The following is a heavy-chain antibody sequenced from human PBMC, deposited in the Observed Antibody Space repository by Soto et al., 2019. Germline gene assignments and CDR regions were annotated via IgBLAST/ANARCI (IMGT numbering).Heavy chain of an antibody. J-gene: IGHJ6*03. V-gene: IGHV3-9*01. Sequence: ESGGGLVQPGRSLRLSCAASGFTFDDYAMHWVRQAPGKGLEWVSGISWNSGSIGYADSVKGRFTISRDNAKNSLYLQMNSLRAEDTALYYCAKDSSGYSYYYYMDVWGKGTTVTVSS. D-gene: IGHD5-12*01. CDR1: GFTFDDYA. CDR2: ISWNSGSI. CDR3: AKDSSGYSYYYYMDV.